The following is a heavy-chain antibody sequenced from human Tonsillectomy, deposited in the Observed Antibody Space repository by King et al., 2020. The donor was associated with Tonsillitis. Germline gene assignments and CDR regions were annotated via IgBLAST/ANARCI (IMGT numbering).Heavy chain of an antibody. CDR2: IGTAGDP. J-gene: IGHJ4*02. CDR1: GFTFSSYE. D-gene: IGHD5-12*01. Sequence: VQLVESGGGFVQPGGSLRLSCAASGFTFSSYEMSWVRQVTGKGLEWVSDIGTAGDPYYPGSVKGRFTISRENAKNSLHLQMDRLRAGDTAVYYCARMGISGDLDFWGQGTLVTVSS. CDR3: ARMGISGDLDF. V-gene: IGHV3-13*05.